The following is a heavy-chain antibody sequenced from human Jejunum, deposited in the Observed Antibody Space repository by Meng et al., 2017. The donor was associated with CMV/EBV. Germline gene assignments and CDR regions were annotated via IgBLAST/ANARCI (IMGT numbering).Heavy chain of an antibody. CDR3: ARGTPGRSYTDY. D-gene: IGHD1-26*01. J-gene: IGHJ4*02. CDR2: FVNNVDT. Sequence: QVHARLAGPWVQKPGASVRVAFESSGYPFASKRISWLQQAPGTGLEWMGWFVNNVDTYSAQKFQGRVTMTTDTHTSTAFMELRSLRSDDTAVYYCARGTPGRSYTDYWGQGPLVTVSS. CDR1: GYPFASKR. V-gene: IGHV1-18*01.